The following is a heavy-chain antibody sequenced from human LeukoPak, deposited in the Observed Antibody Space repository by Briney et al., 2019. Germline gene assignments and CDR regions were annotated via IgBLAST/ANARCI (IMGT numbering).Heavy chain of an antibody. CDR1: GYTLTELS. V-gene: IGHV1-46*01. CDR2: INPSGGST. J-gene: IGHJ4*02. D-gene: IGHD3-22*01. Sequence: ASVKVSCKVSGYTLTELSMHWVRQAPGKGLEWMGIINPSGGSTSYAQKFQGRVTMTRDTSTSTVYMELSSLRSEDTAVYYCAREALVYDSSGYYFDYWGQGTLVTVSS. CDR3: AREALVYDSSGYYFDY.